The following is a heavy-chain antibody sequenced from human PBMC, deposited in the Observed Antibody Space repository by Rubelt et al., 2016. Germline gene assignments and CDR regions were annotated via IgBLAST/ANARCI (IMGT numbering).Heavy chain of an antibody. CDR2: ISGSGGST. D-gene: IGHD3-3*01. Sequence: EGVSAISGSGGSTYYADSVKGRFTISRDNSKNTLYLQMNSLRAEDTAVYYCARAFGVVISYYYYGMDVWGQGTTVTVSS. V-gene: IGHV3-23*01. J-gene: IGHJ6*02. CDR3: ARAFGVVISYYYYGMDV.